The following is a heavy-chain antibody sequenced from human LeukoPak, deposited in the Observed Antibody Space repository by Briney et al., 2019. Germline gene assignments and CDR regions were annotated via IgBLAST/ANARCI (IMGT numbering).Heavy chain of an antibody. J-gene: IGHJ4*02. CDR3: ARQVKSIVGALIDY. V-gene: IGHV5-51*01. CDR2: IYPGESDT. Sequence: IYPGESDTTYSPSFQGQVTISADKSISTAYLQWSSLKASDTAMYYCARQVKSIVGALIDYWGQGTLVTVSS. D-gene: IGHD1-26*01.